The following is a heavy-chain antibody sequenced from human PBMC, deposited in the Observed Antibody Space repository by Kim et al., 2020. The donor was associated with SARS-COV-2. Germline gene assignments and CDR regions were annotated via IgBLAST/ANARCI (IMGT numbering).Heavy chain of an antibody. CDR3: TPSPYSSIYYYGMDV. D-gene: IGHD2-15*01. V-gene: IGHV3-15*01. CDR1: GFTFSNAW. J-gene: IGHJ6*04. CDR2: IKSKTDGGTT. Sequence: GGSLRLSCAASGFTFSNAWMSWVRQAPGKGLEWVGRIKSKTDGGTTDYAAPVKGRFTISRDDSKNTLYLQMNSLKTEDTAVYYCTPSPYSSIYYYGMDVWGDGTPVTVSS.